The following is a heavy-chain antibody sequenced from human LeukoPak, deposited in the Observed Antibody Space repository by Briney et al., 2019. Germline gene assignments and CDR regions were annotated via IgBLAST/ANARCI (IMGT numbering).Heavy chain of an antibody. V-gene: IGHV3-66*01. J-gene: IGHJ4*02. Sequence: PSETLSLTCTVSGGSISSNYMSWVRQAPGKGLEWVSVIYSGGSTYYADSVKGRFTISRDNSKNTLYLQMNSLRAEDTAVYYCARGAGYSSGWYPGKINYFDYWGQGTLVTVSS. CDR2: IYSGGST. CDR1: GGSISSNY. CDR3: ARGAGYSSGWYPGKINYFDY. D-gene: IGHD6-19*01.